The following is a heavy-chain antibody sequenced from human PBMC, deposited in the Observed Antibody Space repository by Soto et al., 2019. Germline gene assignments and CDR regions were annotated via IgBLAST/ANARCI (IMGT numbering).Heavy chain of an antibody. V-gene: IGHV1-3*05. D-gene: IGHD1-20*01. CDR2: INAGNGNT. Sequence: QVQLVQSGAEEKKPVASVKVSCKASGYTSTSYAMHWVRQAPGQRLEWMGWINAGNGNTKYSQKFQGRVTITRDTSASTAYPELSSLRSEDTAVYFCARGITPPTPLAYWGQGTRVTVSS. CDR3: ARGITPPTPLAY. J-gene: IGHJ4*02. CDR1: GYTSTSYA.